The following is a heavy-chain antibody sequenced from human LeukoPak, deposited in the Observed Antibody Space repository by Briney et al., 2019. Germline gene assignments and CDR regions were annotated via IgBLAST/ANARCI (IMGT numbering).Heavy chain of an antibody. CDR3: ARDPYVDTAAN. CDR1: GFTFSSYW. V-gene: IGHV3-48*04. Sequence: GGSLRLSCAASGFTFSSYWMSWVRQAPGKGLEWVSYISSSGSTIYYADSVKGRFTISRDNAKNSLYLQMNSLRAEDTAVYYCARDPYVDTAANWGQGTLVTVSS. J-gene: IGHJ4*02. D-gene: IGHD5-18*01. CDR2: ISSSGSTI.